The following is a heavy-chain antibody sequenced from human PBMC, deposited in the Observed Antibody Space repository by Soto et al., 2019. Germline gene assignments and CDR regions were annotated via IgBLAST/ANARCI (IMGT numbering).Heavy chain of an antibody. CDR1: GGTFSPYT. CDR2: IIPFHGVT. CDR3: TRDWEITVSTWSFGGF. V-gene: IGHV1-69*08. D-gene: IGHD3-10*01. Sequence: QVQLVQSGAEVKKPGSSVKVSCKASGGTFSPYTINWVRPAPGQGLEWMGRIIPFHGVTNYAQKFQARVTITADKSTSTAYMELSGLRFEDTAMYYCTRDWEITVSTWSFGGFWGRGTLVTVSS. J-gene: IGHJ4*02.